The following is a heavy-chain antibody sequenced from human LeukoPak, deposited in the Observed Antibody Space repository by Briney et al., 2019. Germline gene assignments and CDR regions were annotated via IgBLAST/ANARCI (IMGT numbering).Heavy chain of an antibody. CDR1: GGSISSGGYY. Sequence: PSETLSLTCTVSGGSISSGGYYWSWIRQHPGKGLEWIGYIYSSEIIYYNPSLKSRVTISVDTSKNQFSLKLSSVTAADTAVYYCARDDNDFWSGYLRDCNWFDPWGQGTLVTVSS. V-gene: IGHV4-31*03. CDR3: ARDDNDFWSGYLRDCNWFDP. D-gene: IGHD3-3*01. J-gene: IGHJ5*02. CDR2: IYSSEII.